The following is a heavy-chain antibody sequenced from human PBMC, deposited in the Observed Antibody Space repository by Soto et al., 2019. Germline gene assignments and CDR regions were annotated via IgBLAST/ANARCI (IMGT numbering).Heavy chain of an antibody. CDR1: GGSISSGGYY. J-gene: IGHJ4*02. V-gene: IGHV4-31*03. D-gene: IGHD3-9*01. CDR3: ARDSPHDILTGYYFDY. Sequence: SETLSLTCTFSGGSISSGGYYWSWIRQHPGKGLEWIGYIYYSGSTYYNPSLKSRVTISVDTSKNQFSLKLSSVTAADTAVYYCARDSPHDILTGYYFDYWGQGTLVTVSS. CDR2: IYYSGST.